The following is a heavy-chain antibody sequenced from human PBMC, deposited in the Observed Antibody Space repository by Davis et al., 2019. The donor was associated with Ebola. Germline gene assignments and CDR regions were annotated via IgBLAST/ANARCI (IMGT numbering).Heavy chain of an antibody. Sequence: ASVKVSCKASGYTFTSYYMHWVRQAPGQGLEWMGIINPSGGSTSYAQKFQGRVTMTRDTSTSTVYMELRSLRSDDTAVYYCARDRMITFGGVIELWGWFDPWGQGTLVTVSS. V-gene: IGHV1-46*01. D-gene: IGHD3-16*02. CDR3: ARDRMITFGGVIELWGWFDP. CDR2: INPSGGST. J-gene: IGHJ5*02. CDR1: GYTFTSYY.